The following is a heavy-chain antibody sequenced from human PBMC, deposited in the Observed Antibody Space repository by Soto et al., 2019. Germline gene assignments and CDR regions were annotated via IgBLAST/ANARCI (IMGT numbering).Heavy chain of an antibody. J-gene: IGHJ6*02. CDR2: INHSGST. CDR1: GGSFSGYY. CDR3: ARGYSSGWYGAHYYYYGMDV. D-gene: IGHD6-19*01. Sequence: SETLSLTCAVYGGSFSGYYWSWIRQPPGKGLEWIGEINHSGSTNYNPSLKSRVTISVDTSKNQFSLKLSSVAAADTAVYYCARGYSSGWYGAHYYYYGMDVWGQGTTVTVSS. V-gene: IGHV4-34*01.